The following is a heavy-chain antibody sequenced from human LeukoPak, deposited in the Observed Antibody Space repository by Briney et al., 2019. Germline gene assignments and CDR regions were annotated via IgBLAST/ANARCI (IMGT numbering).Heavy chain of an antibody. V-gene: IGHV3-23*01. CDR1: GFTFSSYA. J-gene: IGHJ4*02. CDR3: AKVWGKYSSSWHDY. D-gene: IGHD6-13*01. Sequence: PGGSLRLSCAASGFTFSSYAMSWVRQAPGKGLEWVSAISGSGGSTYYADSVKGRFTTSRDNSKNTLYLQMNSLRAEDTAVYYCAKVWGKYSSSWHDYWGQGTLVTVSS. CDR2: ISGSGGST.